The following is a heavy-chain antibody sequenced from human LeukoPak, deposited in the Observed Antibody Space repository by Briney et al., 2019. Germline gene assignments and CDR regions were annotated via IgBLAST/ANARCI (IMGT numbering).Heavy chain of an antibody. D-gene: IGHD6-19*01. CDR2: ITHSGRT. CDR3: ARGRVEGGWTPSRVFDP. V-gene: IGHV4-34*01. J-gene: IGHJ5*02. CDR1: GGSFSGYY. Sequence: PSETLSLTCAVYGGSFSGYYWSWIRQPPGKGLEWIGEITHSGRTNYNPSLKSRVTISVDTSKNQFSLKLSSVTAADTAVYYCARGRVEGGWTPSRVFDPWGQGTLVTVFS.